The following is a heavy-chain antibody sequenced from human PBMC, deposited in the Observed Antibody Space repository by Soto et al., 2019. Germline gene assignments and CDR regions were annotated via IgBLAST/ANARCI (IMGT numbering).Heavy chain of an antibody. CDR2: IIPIFGTA. J-gene: IGHJ5*02. D-gene: IGHD3-10*01. V-gene: IGHV1-69*01. CDR1: GGTFSSYA. CDR3: ARDRWFGELSVNWFDP. Sequence: QVQLVQSGAEVKKPGSSVKVSCTASGGTFSSYAISWVRQAPGQGLEWMGGIIPIFGTANYAQKFQGRVTITADESTSTAYMELSSLRSEDTAVYYCARDRWFGELSVNWFDPWGQGTLVTVSS.